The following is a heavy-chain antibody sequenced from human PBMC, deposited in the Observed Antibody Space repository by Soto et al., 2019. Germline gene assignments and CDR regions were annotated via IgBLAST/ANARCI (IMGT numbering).Heavy chain of an antibody. D-gene: IGHD2-15*01. Sequence: QVQLVQSGAEVKKPGASVRVSCKASGYTFTSSDVYWVRQATGQGLELMGWMNPNTGNTGYAQKFQGRVTMTRNTSISTAYMELSSLRSVDTAFYYCARGSNHCSGGSCYSDWFDPWGQGTPVTVSS. CDR1: GYTFTSSD. CDR3: ARGSNHCSGGSCYSDWFDP. J-gene: IGHJ5*02. V-gene: IGHV1-8*01. CDR2: MNPNTGNT.